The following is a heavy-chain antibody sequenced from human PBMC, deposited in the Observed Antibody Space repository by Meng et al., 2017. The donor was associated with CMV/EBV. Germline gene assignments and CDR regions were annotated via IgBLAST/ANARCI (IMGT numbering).Heavy chain of an antibody. D-gene: IGHD6-6*01. V-gene: IGHV3-48*03. CDR2: ISSSGSTI. CDR3: AREYSSSSVFDY. CDR1: GFTFSSYE. Sequence: GGSLRLSCAASGFTFSSYEMNWFRQAPGKGLEWVSYISSSGSTIYYTDSVKGRFTISRDKAKNSLYLQMSILRAEDTAVYYCAREYSSSSVFDYWGQGTLVTVSS. J-gene: IGHJ4*02.